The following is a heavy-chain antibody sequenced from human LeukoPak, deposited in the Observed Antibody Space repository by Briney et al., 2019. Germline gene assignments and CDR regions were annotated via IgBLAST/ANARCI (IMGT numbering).Heavy chain of an antibody. CDR2: ISSSSTYI. Sequence: GRSLRLSCAASGFSFSSYGMHWVRQATGKGLEWVSCISSSSTYIYYADSVRGRFAISRDNAKNSLYLQMNSLRAEDTAVYYCVRESHGSFDSWGQGSLVTVSS. CDR3: VRESHGSFDS. CDR1: GFSFSSYG. J-gene: IGHJ4*02. V-gene: IGHV3-21*01.